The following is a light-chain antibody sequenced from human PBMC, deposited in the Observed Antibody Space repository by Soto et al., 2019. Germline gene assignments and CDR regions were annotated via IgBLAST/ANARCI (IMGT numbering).Light chain of an antibody. CDR3: QQRSSWPRIT. V-gene: IGKV3-11*01. CDR2: DAS. Sequence: EIVLTQSPGTLSLSPGERATLSCRASQSVSSYLAWYQQKPGQAPRLLIYDASNRATGIPARFSGSGSGTDFTLTISSLEPEDFAVYYCQQRSSWPRITFGQGTRREIK. J-gene: IGKJ5*01. CDR1: QSVSSY.